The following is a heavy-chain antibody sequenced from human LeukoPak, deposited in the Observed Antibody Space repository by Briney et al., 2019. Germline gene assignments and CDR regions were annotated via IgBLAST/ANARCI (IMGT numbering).Heavy chain of an antibody. D-gene: IGHD3-22*01. Sequence: PSETLSLTCTVTSGSISGHYWSWIRQPAGKEMQWIGRIYTSGATNYNPSLKSRVTMSIDTSKKEFTLKLTSVTAADTAVYYCARDGVVVTTRIWFDPWGQGTLVTVPS. V-gene: IGHV4-4*07. J-gene: IGHJ5*02. CDR3: ARDGVVVTTRIWFDP. CDR2: IYTSGAT. CDR1: SGSISGHY.